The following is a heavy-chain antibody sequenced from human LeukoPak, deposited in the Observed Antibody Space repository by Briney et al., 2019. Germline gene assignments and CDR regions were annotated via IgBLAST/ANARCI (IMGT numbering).Heavy chain of an antibody. Sequence: QSGGSLRLSCAASGFTFSSYAMHWVRQAPGKGLEWVAVISYDGSNKYYADSAKGRFTISRDNSKNTLYLQMNSLRAEDTAVYYCARGNYDYVWGSYLDYWGQGTLVTVSS. CDR3: ARGNYDYVWGSYLDY. CDR2: ISYDGSNK. V-gene: IGHV3-30-3*01. J-gene: IGHJ4*02. CDR1: GFTFSSYA. D-gene: IGHD3-16*01.